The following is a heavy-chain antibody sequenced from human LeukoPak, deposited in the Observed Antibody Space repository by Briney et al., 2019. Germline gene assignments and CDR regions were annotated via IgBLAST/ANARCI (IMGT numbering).Heavy chain of an antibody. V-gene: IGHV3-23*01. J-gene: IGHJ4*02. CDR3: AKDVDNWPREVDC. CDR2: ISGSAGST. CDR1: GFTFDDYA. Sequence: GGSLRLSCAASGFTFDDYAMHWVRQAPGKGLEWVSGISGSAGSTYYADSVKGRFTISRDNSKSTLYLQMNSLRAEEDTAVYYCAKDVDNWPREVDCWGQGTLVTVSS. D-gene: IGHD1-1*01.